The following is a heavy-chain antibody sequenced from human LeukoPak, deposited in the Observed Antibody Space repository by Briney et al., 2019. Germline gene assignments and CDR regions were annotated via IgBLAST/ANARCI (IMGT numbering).Heavy chain of an antibody. D-gene: IGHD2-15*01. V-gene: IGHV2-5*02. CDR1: GFSLRTSGGG. CDR3: AHTSGTWGAFDI. CDR2: IYWDDDK. Sequence: SGPTLMKPTQTLTLTCTFSGFSLRTSGGGVGWIRQPPGKALEWLALIYWDDDKRYIPSLKSRLTITKDTSKNQVVLTMSNMDPVDTATYYCAHTSGTWGAFDIWGQGTMVTVSS. J-gene: IGHJ3*02.